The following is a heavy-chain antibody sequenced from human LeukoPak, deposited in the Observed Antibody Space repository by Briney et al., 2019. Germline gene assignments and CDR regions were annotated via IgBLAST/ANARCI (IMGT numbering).Heavy chain of an antibody. V-gene: IGHV1-8*01. J-gene: IGHJ6*03. Sequence: ASVKVSCKASGYTFTSYDINRVRQATGQGLEWMGWMNPNSGNTGYAQKFQGRVTMTRNTSISTAYMELSSLRSEDTAVYYCARGCRSGSYLSRYYYYMDVWGKGTTVTVSS. CDR2: MNPNSGNT. CDR3: ARGCRSGSYLSRYYYYMDV. CDR1: GYTFTSYD. D-gene: IGHD1-26*01.